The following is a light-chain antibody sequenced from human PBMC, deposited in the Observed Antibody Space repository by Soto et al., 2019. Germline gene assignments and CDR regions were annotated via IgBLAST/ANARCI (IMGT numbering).Light chain of an antibody. CDR3: SSYASSSTYV. V-gene: IGLV2-14*01. CDR1: SSDVAGYNH. Sequence: QSVLTQPASVSGSPGQSITISCTGTSSDVAGYNHVSWYQHHPGKAPKLMIYEVTKRPSGVSNRFSGSKSGDTASLTISGLQAEDEADYYCSSYASSSTYVFGTGTKLTVL. J-gene: IGLJ1*01. CDR2: EVT.